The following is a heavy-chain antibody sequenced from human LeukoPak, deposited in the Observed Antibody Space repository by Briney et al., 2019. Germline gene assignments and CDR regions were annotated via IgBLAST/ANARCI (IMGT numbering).Heavy chain of an antibody. V-gene: IGHV3-21*01. CDR2: ISSSSSHI. J-gene: IGHJ4*02. D-gene: IGHD5-24*01. CDR3: ARDGGDGYNLLDY. Sequence: GGSLRLSCAASGFTFSSYSMNWVRQAPGKGLEWVSSISSSSSHIYYADSVKGRFTISRDNAKNSLYLQMNSLRAEDTAVYYCARDGGDGYNLLDYWGQETLVTVSS. CDR1: GFTFSSYS.